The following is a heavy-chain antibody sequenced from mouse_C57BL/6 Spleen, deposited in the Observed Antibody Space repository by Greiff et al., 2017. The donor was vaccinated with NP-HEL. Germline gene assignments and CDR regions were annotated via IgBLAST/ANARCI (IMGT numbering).Heavy chain of an antibody. D-gene: IGHD2-14*01. CDR2: IDPSDSYT. CDR3: ARYELDRGYAMDY. J-gene: IGHJ4*01. CDR1: GYTFTSYW. Sequence: QVQLQQPGAELVRPGTSVKLSCKASGYTFTSYWMHWVKQRPGQGLEWIGVIDPSDSYTNYNQKFKGKATVTVDTSSFTAYMQLRSLTSEDSAVYYCARYELDRGYAMDYWGQGTSVTVSS. V-gene: IGHV1-59*01.